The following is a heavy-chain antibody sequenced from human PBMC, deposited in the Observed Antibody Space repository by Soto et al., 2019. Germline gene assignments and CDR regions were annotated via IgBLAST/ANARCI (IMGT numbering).Heavy chain of an antibody. CDR1: GFTFSSYA. CDR3: ARDHRVYDSSGYYYGGHAFDI. V-gene: IGHV3-30-3*01. D-gene: IGHD3-22*01. J-gene: IGHJ3*02. CDR2: ISYDGSNK. Sequence: GGSLRLSCAASGFTFSSYAMHWVRQAPGKGLEWVAVISYDGSNKYYADSVKGRFTISRDNSKNTLYLQMNSLRAEDAAVYYCARDHRVYDSSGYYYGGHAFDIWGQGTMVTVSS.